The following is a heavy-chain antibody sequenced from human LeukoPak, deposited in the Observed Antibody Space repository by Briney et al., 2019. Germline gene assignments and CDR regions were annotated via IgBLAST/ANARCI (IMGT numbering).Heavy chain of an antibody. CDR3: ARGRRHYGDYFD. Sequence: SETLSLTCTVSCGSISSRSYYWGWIRQPPGKGLEWIGSIYYSGSTYYNPSLKSRVTISVDTSKNQFSLKLSSVTAADMAVYYCARGRRHYGDYFDWGQGTLVTVSS. V-gene: IGHV4-39*07. CDR2: IYYSGST. J-gene: IGHJ4*02. CDR1: CGSISSRSYY. D-gene: IGHD4-17*01.